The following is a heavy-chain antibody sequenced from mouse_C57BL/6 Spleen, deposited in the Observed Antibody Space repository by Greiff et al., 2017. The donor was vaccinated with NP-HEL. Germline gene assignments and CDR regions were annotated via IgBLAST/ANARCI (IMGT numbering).Heavy chain of an antibody. Sequence: VQLQQPGAELVRPGSSVKLSCKASGYTFTSYWMHWVKQRPIQGLEWIGNIDPSDSETHYNQKFKDKATLTVDKSSSTAYMQLSSLTSEDSAVYYCARWYYYGSSYPYYAMDYWGQGTSVTVSS. CDR2: IDPSDSET. CDR1: GYTFTSYW. V-gene: IGHV1-52*01. D-gene: IGHD1-1*01. J-gene: IGHJ4*01. CDR3: ARWYYYGSSYPYYAMDY.